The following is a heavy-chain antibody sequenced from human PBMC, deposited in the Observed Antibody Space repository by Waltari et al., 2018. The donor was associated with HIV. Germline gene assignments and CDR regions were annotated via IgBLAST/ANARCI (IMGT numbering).Heavy chain of an antibody. J-gene: IGHJ3*02. CDR1: GYSLSSGYY. CDR2: LDHSGST. V-gene: IGHV4-38-2*02. D-gene: IGHD5-18*01. CDR3: ASLDTAVNYDAFDI. Sequence: GPGLVKSSETLSLTCTVSGYSLSSGYYLAWIRQPPGKGLEWLGTLDHSGSTYHNPSLKSRLIISVDTSNNQFSLKLTFVTAADTAVYFCASLDTAVNYDAFDIWGQGTMVTVSS.